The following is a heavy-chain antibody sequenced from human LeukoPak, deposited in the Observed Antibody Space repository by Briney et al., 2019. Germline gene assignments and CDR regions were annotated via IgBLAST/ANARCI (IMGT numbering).Heavy chain of an antibody. CDR1: GGSISSYY. Sequence: SETLSLTCTLSGGSISSYYWSCIRQPPGKGLVWSGYIYYSGSTNYNPSLKSRVTISVDTSKNQFSLKLSSVTAADTAVYYCARDKPRVVSSSWYGWFDPWGQGTLVTVSS. V-gene: IGHV4-59*01. D-gene: IGHD6-13*01. J-gene: IGHJ5*02. CDR3: ARDKPRVVSSSWYGWFDP. CDR2: IYYSGST.